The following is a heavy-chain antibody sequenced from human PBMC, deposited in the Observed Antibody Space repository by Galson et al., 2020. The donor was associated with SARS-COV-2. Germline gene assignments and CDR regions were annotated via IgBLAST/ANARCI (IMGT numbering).Heavy chain of an antibody. CDR3: VRGWIRNMDV. Sequence: SQTLSLTCVISGDSVSSDSAGWNWIRQSPSRGLEWLGRTYYRSTWYKDYAESVKGRITINTDTSKNQFSLQLNSVSPEDTAVYYCVRGWIRNMDVWGQGTTVTVSS. CDR2: TYYRSTWYK. D-gene: IGHD2-2*03. CDR1: GDSVSSDSAG. J-gene: IGHJ6*02. V-gene: IGHV6-1*01.